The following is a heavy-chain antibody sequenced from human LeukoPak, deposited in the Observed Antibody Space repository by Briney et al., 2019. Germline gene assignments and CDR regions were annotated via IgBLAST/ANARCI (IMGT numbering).Heavy chain of an antibody. V-gene: IGHV4-4*07. J-gene: IGHJ4*02. CDR3: ARGYCSSTSCYTAVYDY. D-gene: IGHD2-2*02. Sequence: SETLSLTCTVSGGSISSYYWSWIRQPAGKGLEWIGRIYTSGSTNYNPSLKSRVTISVDTSKNQFSLKLSSVTAADTAVYYCARGYCSSTSCYTAVYDYWGQGTLVTVSS. CDR2: IYTSGST. CDR1: GGSISSYY.